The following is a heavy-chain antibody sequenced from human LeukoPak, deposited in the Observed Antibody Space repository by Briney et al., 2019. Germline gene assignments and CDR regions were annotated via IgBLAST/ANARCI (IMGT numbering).Heavy chain of an antibody. CDR1: GGSISSGGYY. D-gene: IGHD3-10*01. Sequence: SETLSLTCTVSGGSISSGGYYWSWIRQHPGKGLEWIGYIDYSGSTYYNPSLKGRVTISVDTSKNQFSLKLSSVAAADTAVYYCARDPLYYYGSGSFLGGFDCWGQGTLVTVSS. CDR2: IDYSGST. J-gene: IGHJ4*02. V-gene: IGHV4-31*03. CDR3: ARDPLYYYGSGSFLGGFDC.